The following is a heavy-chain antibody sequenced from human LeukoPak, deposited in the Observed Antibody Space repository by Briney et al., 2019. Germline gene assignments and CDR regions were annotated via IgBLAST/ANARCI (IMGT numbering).Heavy chain of an antibody. V-gene: IGHV5-51*01. Sequence: GESLKISCKGSGYSFTSYWIGWVRQMPGKGLEWMGIIYPGDSDTRYTPSLQGQVTISADKSISTAYLQWSSLKASDTATYYCARPPGTNFDAFDIWGQGTMVTVSS. CDR1: GYSFTSYW. D-gene: IGHD1-7*01. CDR2: IYPGDSDT. CDR3: ARPPGTNFDAFDI. J-gene: IGHJ3*02.